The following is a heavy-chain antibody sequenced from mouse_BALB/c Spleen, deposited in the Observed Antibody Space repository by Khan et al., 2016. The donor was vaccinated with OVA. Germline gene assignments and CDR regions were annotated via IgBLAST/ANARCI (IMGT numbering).Heavy chain of an antibody. Sequence: EVQLQESGPGLVKPSQSLSLTCTVTGYSITSGYGWNWIRQFPGNKLEWMGYISYSGSTNYNPSLTSRISITRDTSKNQFILQLKSVTTEDTATYYCARTARIKYWGQGTTLTVSS. CDR1: GYSITSGYG. CDR2: ISYSGST. D-gene: IGHD1-2*01. CDR3: ARTARIKY. J-gene: IGHJ2*01. V-gene: IGHV3-2*02.